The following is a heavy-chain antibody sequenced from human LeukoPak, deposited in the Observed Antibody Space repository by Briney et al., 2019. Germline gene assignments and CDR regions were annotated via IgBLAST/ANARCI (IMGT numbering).Heavy chain of an antibody. D-gene: IGHD4-17*01. J-gene: IGHJ5*02. V-gene: IGHV4-31*03. CDR2: IYYRGST. CDR3: AKARDYEVGFDP. Sequence: TLSLTCTVSGGSISSGANYWSWIRQHPGKGLEWTGYIYYRGSTYYSPSLKSRVTISLDTSKNQFSLNLDSVTAADTAVYYCAKARDYEVGFDPWGQGTLVTVSS. CDR1: GGSISSGANY.